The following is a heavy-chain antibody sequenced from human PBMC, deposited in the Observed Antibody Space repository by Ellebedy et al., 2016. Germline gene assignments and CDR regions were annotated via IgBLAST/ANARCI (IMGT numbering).Heavy chain of an antibody. CDR1: GFTLSSYW. V-gene: IGHV3-7*03. D-gene: IGHD1-26*01. J-gene: IGHJ4*02. CDR3: ARDKIGSYDY. Sequence: GESLKISXAVSGFTLSSYWLTWVRQAPGKGLEWVANIKEDGSEKYYVDSMKGRFTISRDNAKNFLYLQMNSLQTEDTAVYFCARDKIGSYDYWGQGTLVTVSS. CDR2: IKEDGSEK.